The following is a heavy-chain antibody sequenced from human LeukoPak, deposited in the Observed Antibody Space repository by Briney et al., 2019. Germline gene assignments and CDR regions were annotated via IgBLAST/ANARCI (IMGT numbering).Heavy chain of an antibody. CDR1: GYTFTSYG. V-gene: IGHV1-18*01. CDR2: ISAYNGNT. D-gene: IGHD3-9*01. Sequence: GASVKVSCKASGYTFTSYGISWVRQAPGQGLEWMGWISAYNGNTNYAQKLQGRVTMTTDTSTSTAYMELRSLRSDDTAVYYCARDRVLRYSVPPSNWFDPWGQGTLVTVSS. CDR3: ARDRVLRYSVPPSNWFDP. J-gene: IGHJ5*02.